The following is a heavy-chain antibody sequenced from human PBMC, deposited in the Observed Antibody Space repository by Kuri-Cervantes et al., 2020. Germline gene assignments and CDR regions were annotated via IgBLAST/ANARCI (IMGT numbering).Heavy chain of an antibody. CDR2: MSPSNGNT. V-gene: IGHV1-8*01. CDR3: ARNPYGTGWFDP. J-gene: IGHJ5*02. D-gene: IGHD1-1*01. Sequence: ASVNVSCKASGYTFTNYDINWVRQATGQRLEWMGWMSPSNGNTGYAQKFQGRVSMTRDMSTGTAYMDLSSLTSDDTAVYYCARNPYGTGWFDPWGQGTQVTVSS. CDR1: GYTFTNYD.